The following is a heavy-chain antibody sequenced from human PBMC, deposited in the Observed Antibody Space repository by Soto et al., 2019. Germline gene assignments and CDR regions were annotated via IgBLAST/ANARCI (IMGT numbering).Heavy chain of an antibody. CDR2: ISSDVVNY. J-gene: IGHJ4*02. D-gene: IGHD2-15*01. Sequence: QVQLVESGGGVVQPGRSLRLSCAASGFTFSSFAMHWVRQAPGKGLEWLAVISSDVVNYYYAESVKGRFTISRDNSKNTLDLQRNSLRNEDTAGYYCARGGAWTPEGLGYWGQGTLVTVSS. V-gene: IGHV3-30-3*01. CDR3: ARGGAWTPEGLGY. CDR1: GFTFSSFA.